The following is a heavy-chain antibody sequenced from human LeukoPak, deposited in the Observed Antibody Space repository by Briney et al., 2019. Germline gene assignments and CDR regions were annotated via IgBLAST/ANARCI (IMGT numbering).Heavy chain of an antibody. CDR2: ISGSGGST. D-gene: IGHD1-26*01. CDR3: AKVPNVDWEYYFDY. CDR1: GFTFSSYG. J-gene: IGHJ4*02. V-gene: IGHV3-23*01. Sequence: PGGSLRLSCAASGFTFSSYGMSWVRQAPGKGLEWVSAISGSGGSTYYADSVKGRFTISRDNSKNTLYLQMNSLRAEDTAVYYCAKVPNVDWEYYFDYWGQGTLVTVSS.